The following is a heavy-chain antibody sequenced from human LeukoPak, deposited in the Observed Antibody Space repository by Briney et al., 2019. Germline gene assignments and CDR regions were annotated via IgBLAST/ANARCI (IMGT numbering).Heavy chain of an antibody. CDR3: TRDPEGDGGATFDS. CDR1: GFTSSNYW. D-gene: IGHD1-26*01. CDR2: IYLDGSRA. V-gene: IGHV3-7*01. Sequence: GGSLRLSCAVSGFTSSNYWMSWARQSPGKGLEWVANIYLDGSRAYYVDSVKGRFTISRDNAKNSLYLQMNSLRAEDVAVYYCTRDPEGDGGATFDSWGQGTLVTVSS. J-gene: IGHJ4*02.